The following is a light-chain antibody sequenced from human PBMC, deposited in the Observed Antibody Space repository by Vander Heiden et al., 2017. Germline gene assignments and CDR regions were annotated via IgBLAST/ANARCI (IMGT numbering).Light chain of an antibody. CDR3: QSSDSSGDYPV. J-gene: IGLJ2*01. CDR1: ELPKQF. Sequence: SFDLSQPPSVSVSPGQTARITCSGDELPKQFTYWYQQTPGQAPSFIIYQDTERPSGIPERFSGSKSGTTVTLTISEVRAEDEADYYCQSSDSSGDYPVFGGGTKLTVL. CDR2: QDT. V-gene: IGLV3-25*03.